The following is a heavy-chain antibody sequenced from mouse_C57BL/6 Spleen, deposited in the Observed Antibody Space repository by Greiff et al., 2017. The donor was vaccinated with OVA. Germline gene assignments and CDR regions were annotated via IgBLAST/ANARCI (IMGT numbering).Heavy chain of an antibody. D-gene: IGHD4-1*01. Sequence: QVQLQQSGAELVKPGASVKISCKASGYAFSSYWMNWVKQRPGKGLEWIGQIYPGDGDTNYNGQFKGKATLPADKSSGTAYMQLSSLTAEDTAVYFCEVTGTRNYFDYWGQGTTLTVAS. J-gene: IGHJ2*01. CDR3: EVTGTRNYFDY. CDR1: GYAFSSYW. CDR2: IYPGDGDT. V-gene: IGHV1-80*01.